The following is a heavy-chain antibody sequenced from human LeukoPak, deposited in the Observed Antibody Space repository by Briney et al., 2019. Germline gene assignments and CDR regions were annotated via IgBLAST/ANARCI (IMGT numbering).Heavy chain of an antibody. CDR1: GYTFTAYY. J-gene: IGHJ3*02. V-gene: IGHV1-2*02. CDR2: INPDSGGT. Sequence: GASVKVSCKASGYTFTAYYIHWVRQAPGQGLEWMGWINPDSGGTNHAQKFQGRVTMTRDTSISTAYMELSGLRSDDTAMYYCARDLQSGGFDAFDIWGQGTMVTVSS. D-gene: IGHD1-26*01. CDR3: ARDLQSGGFDAFDI.